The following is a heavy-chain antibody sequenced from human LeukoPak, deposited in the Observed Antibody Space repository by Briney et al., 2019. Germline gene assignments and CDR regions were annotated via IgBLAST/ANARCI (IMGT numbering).Heavy chain of an antibody. J-gene: IGHJ4*02. CDR2: ISAYNGNT. CDR3: ARDRRGRIYCSSTSCYLPFDY. Sequence: GASVKVSCKASGYTFTSYGISWVRQAPGQGLEWMGWISAYNGNTNYAQKLQGRVTMTTDTSTSTAYMELRSLRSDDTAVYYCARDRRGRIYCSSTSCYLPFDYGGQGTLVTVSS. V-gene: IGHV1-18*04. CDR1: GYTFTSYG. D-gene: IGHD2-2*01.